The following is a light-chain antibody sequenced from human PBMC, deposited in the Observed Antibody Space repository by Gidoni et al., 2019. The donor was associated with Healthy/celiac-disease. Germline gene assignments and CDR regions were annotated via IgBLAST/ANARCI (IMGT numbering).Light chain of an antibody. CDR1: SSDVGGYNY. J-gene: IGLJ1*01. CDR2: DVS. Sequence: HSALTQPASVSGSPGPSITISCTGTSSDVGGYNYVSWYQQHPGKAPKLMIYDVSNRPSGVSNRFSGSKSGNTASLTISGLQAEDEADYYCSSYTSSSTLGVFGTGTKVTVL. V-gene: IGLV2-14*03. CDR3: SSYTSSSTLGV.